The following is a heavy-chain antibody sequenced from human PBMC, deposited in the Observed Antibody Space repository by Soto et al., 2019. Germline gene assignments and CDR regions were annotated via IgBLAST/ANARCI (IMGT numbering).Heavy chain of an antibody. J-gene: IGHJ4*02. CDR1: GGSITSNHW. V-gene: IGHV4-4*02. D-gene: IGHD2-15*01. CDR3: ASKYCPSTVCYLFDN. Sequence: SETLSLTCSVSGGSITSNHWWSWVRQAPGKGLEWIGEIFHRGTSHHNPSLESRVTLSVDKSKNQFSLMLTSVTAADTAVYYCASKYCPSTVCYLFDNWGQGALVTVSS. CDR2: IFHRGTS.